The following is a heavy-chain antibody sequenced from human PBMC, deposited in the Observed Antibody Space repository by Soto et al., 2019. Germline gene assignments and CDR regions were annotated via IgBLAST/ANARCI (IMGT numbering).Heavy chain of an antibody. J-gene: IGHJ4*02. CDR1: GDSMSSYY. Sequence: PSETLSLTCTVSGDSMSSYYWSWIRQPPGKGLEWIGYIYYSGSTTYNPSLRSRVTMSVDTSKNQFSLRLSSVTAADTAVYYCARAKSNHQPFDQSGQGDHVTV. CDR2: IYYSGST. CDR3: ARAKSNHQPFDQ. D-gene: IGHD4-4*01. V-gene: IGHV4-59*01.